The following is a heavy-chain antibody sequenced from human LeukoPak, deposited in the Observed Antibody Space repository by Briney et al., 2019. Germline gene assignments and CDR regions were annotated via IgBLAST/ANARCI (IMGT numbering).Heavy chain of an antibody. V-gene: IGHV1-69*05. CDR2: IIPIFGTA. D-gene: IGHD6-6*01. CDR1: GGTFSSYA. CDR3: AREGPYMSAPQGEDFDY. J-gene: IGHJ4*02. Sequence: SVKVSCKASGGTFSSYAISWVRQAPGQGLEWMGRIIPIFGTANYAQKFQGRVTITTDESTSTAYMELSSLRSEDTAVYYCAREGPYMSAPQGEDFDYWGQGTLVTVSS.